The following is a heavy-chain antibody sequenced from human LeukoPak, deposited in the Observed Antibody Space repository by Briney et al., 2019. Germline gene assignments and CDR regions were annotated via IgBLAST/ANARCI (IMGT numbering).Heavy chain of an antibody. J-gene: IGHJ4*02. CDR2: IYSGGST. CDR1: GFTVSSNY. CDR3: ARGSPTDNYFDY. V-gene: IGHV3-66*01. Sequence: GGSLRLSCAASGFTVSSNYMSWVRQAPGKGLEWVSVIYSGGSTYYADSVKGRFTISRDNSKNTLYLQMNSLRAEDTAVYYCARGSPTDNYFDYWGQGTLVTVSS. D-gene: IGHD1-26*01.